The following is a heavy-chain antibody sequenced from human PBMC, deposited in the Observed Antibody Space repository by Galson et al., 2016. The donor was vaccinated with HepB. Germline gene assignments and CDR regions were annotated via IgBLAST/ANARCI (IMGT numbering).Heavy chain of an antibody. CDR1: GYIFTSYY. D-gene: IGHD3-16*01. Sequence: SVKVSCKASGYIFTSYYLHWVRQAPGQGLEWMGIINPSGGITNYAPKFQGRVTMTTDTSTSTLYMELSSLISEDTAMYYCARSLSYTNNWLDFWGQGTLVTVSS. J-gene: IGHJ5*01. CDR2: INPSGGIT. CDR3: ARSLSYTNNWLDF. V-gene: IGHV1-46*01.